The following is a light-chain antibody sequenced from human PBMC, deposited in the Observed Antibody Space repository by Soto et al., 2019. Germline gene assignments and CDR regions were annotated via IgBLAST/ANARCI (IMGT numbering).Light chain of an antibody. J-gene: IGKJ2*01. Sequence: DIQMTQSPSTLSASVGDRVNITCRASQSVGRWLAWYQQKPGKAPKLLVFSASRLDSGAPSRFSGSVSGTDFTLTISSLQPDDFATYYCQQYNSFSTFGQGTKLEIK. CDR1: QSVGRW. CDR3: QQYNSFST. CDR2: SAS. V-gene: IGKV1-5*03.